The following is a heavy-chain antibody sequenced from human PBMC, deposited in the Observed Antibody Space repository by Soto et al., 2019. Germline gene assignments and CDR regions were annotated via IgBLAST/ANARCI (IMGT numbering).Heavy chain of an antibody. CDR3: AHSLVDSSGYRFDY. CDR1: GFSLSTSGVG. Sequence: QITLKESGPTLVKPTQTLTLTCTFSGFSLSTSGVGVGWIRQPPGKALEWLALIYWDDDKRYSPSLKSRLTTTKHTSKDHVLLTITNMDPADTPTYYCAHSLVDSSGYRFDYRGKGTLVTVSS. D-gene: IGHD3-22*01. CDR2: IYWDDDK. J-gene: IGHJ4*02. V-gene: IGHV2-5*02.